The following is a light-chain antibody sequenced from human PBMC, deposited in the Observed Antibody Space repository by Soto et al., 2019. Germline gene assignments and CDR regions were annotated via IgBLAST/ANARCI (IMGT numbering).Light chain of an antibody. CDR1: SSNIGRNY. CDR2: DVA. CDR3: CSYAGGYTYL. Sequence: QSVLTQPPSASGTPGQRVTISCSGSSSNIGRNYVHWYQQHPGRPPKLMIYDVARWPSGVPDRFSGSKSGNTASLTISGLQAEDEADYFCCSYAGGYTYLFGTGTKLTVL. V-gene: IGLV2-11*02. J-gene: IGLJ1*01.